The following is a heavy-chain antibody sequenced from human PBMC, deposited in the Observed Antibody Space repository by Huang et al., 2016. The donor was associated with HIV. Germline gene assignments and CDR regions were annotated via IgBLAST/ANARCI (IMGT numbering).Heavy chain of an antibody. CDR1: GYTFTYSN. CDR2: INPKRGGT. D-gene: IGHD6-6*01. V-gene: IGHV1-2*02. CDR3: ARDWSFGSSTSPAD. Sequence: QVQLVQSGAEVKNPGASVRVSCKASGYTFTYSNIHWVRQAPGQGLEWRGWINPKRGGTIYAQRFQGRITMTRDTTISTVHMDLRRIQSDDTAVYFCARDWSFGSSTSPADWGQGTLVTVSS. J-gene: IGHJ4*02.